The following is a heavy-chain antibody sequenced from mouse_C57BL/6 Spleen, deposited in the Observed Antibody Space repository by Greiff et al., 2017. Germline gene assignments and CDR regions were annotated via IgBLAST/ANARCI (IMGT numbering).Heavy chain of an antibody. V-gene: IGHV1-72*01. Sequence: QVQLKQPGAELVKPGASVKLSCKASGYTFTSYWMHWVKQRPGRGLEWIGRIDPNSGGTKYNEKFKSKATLTVDKPSSTAYMQLSSLTSEDSAVYYCAREGYSNYYTDVWGTETTVTVSS. CDR2: IDPNSGGT. CDR1: GYTFTSYW. J-gene: IGHJ1*03. CDR3: AREGYSNYYTDV. D-gene: IGHD2-5*01.